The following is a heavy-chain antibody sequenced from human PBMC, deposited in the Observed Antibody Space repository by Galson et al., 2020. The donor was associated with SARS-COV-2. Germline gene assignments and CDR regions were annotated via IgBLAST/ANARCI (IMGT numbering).Heavy chain of an antibody. D-gene: IGHD2-2*01. CDR2: INHSGSA. J-gene: IGHJ6*02. CDR1: VGSFSGFS. CDR3: ARGRIGVVPAPILGLGPYYEYYAMDV. Sequence: SQTLSLTCAVYVGSFSGFSWSWVRQSPGKGLEWIGEINHSGSANYNPSLKSRVTISVDTSKNQFSLKLTSVTAAETGVYFCARGRIGVVPAPILGLGPYYEYYAMDVWGQGTTITGSS. V-gene: IGHV4-34*01.